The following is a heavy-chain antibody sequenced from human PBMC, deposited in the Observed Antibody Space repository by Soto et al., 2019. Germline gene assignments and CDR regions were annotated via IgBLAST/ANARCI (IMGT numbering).Heavy chain of an antibody. CDR2: INPNSGGT. CDR1: GYTFTGYY. D-gene: IGHD3-9*01. V-gene: IGHV1-2*04. J-gene: IGHJ5*02. CDR3: ARGPSYDILTGYYRDNWFDP. Sequence: QVQLVQSGAEVKKPGASVKVSCEASGYTFTGYYMHWVRQAPGQGLEWMGWINPNSGGTNYAQKFQGWVTMTRDTSISTAYMELSRLRSDDTAVYYCARGPSYDILTGYYRDNWFDPWGQGTLVTVSS.